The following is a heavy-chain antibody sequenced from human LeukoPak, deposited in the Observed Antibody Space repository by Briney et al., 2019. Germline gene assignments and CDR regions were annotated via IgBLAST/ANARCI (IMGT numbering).Heavy chain of an antibody. Sequence: SETLSLTCVLSGAXIRSSDYYWAWIRQPPGKGLEWIGTVYYSGSTYYNPPLKSRVTISVDTSKNSFSLKVTSLTAADTATYYCARHGNWEPFDFWGQGRLVTVSS. J-gene: IGHJ4*02. D-gene: IGHD1-1*01. CDR3: ARHGNWEPFDF. V-gene: IGHV4-39*01. CDR2: VYYSGST. CDR1: GAXIRSSDYY.